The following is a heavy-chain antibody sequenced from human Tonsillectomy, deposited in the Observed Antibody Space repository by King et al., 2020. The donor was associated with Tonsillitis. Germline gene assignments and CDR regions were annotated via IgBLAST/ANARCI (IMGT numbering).Heavy chain of an antibody. CDR3: AKCPTKFYDSSGYWFGNWYFDL. V-gene: IGHV3-30*18. D-gene: IGHD3-22*01. CDR1: GFTFSSYG. J-gene: IGHJ2*01. Sequence: VQLVESGGGVVQPGRSLRLSCAASGFTFSSYGMHWVRQAPGKGLEWVAVISYDGSNKYYADSVKGRFTISRDNSKNTLYLKMNSLRAEDTAVYYCAKCPTKFYDSSGYWFGNWYFDLWGCGTLVTISS. CDR2: ISYDGSNK.